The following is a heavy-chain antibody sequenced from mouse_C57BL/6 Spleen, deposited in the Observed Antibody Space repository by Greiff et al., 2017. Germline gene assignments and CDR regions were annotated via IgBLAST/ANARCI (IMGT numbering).Heavy chain of an antibody. V-gene: IGHV8-12*01. J-gene: IGHJ2*01. CDR1: GFSLSTYGMG. CDR3: ARSGSRHYFDY. Sequence: QVTLKESGPGILQPSQTLSLTCSFSGFSLSTYGMGVSWIRQPPGQGLEWLVHSYWDYDKRYNPSPKSRLTISKDTSRNQVFLKITSVDTADTATYYCARSGSRHYFDYWGQGTTLTVSS. D-gene: IGHD1-1*01. CDR2: SYWDYDK.